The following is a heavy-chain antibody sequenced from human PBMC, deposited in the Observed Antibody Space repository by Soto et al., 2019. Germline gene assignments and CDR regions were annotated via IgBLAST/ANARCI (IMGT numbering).Heavy chain of an antibody. J-gene: IGHJ6*03. CDR1: GXTFSSYG. CDR3: ARDCTVVPATTNYYSYMDV. V-gene: IGHV3-33*01. D-gene: IGHD2-2*01. Sequence: GGSLRLSCATSGXTFSSYGMHWVRQAPGKGLEWAAVIWCDGRRKYYADSVKGRFTISRDNSKNTLYLQMNSLRAEDTAVYYCARDCTVVPATTNYYSYMDVWGKGTTVTVSS. CDR2: IWCDGRRK.